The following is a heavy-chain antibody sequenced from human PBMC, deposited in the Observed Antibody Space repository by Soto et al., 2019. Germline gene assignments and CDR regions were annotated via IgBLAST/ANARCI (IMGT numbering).Heavy chain of an antibody. CDR3: ARDSPDGDYVLIDY. V-gene: IGHV3-48*01. CDR2: ISSSSSSI. CDR1: GFTFSSYV. J-gene: IGHJ4*02. Sequence: PGGSLRLSCAASGFTFSSYVMSWVRQAPGKGLEWVSYISSSSSSIYYADSVKGRFTISRDNAKNSLYLQMNSLRAEDTAVYYCARDSPDGDYVLIDYWGQGTLVTVSS. D-gene: IGHD4-17*01.